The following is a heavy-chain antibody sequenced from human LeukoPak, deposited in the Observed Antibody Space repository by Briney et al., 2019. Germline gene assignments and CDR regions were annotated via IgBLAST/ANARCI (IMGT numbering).Heavy chain of an antibody. CDR3: AREGPGTAKYFDY. V-gene: IGHV1-46*01. J-gene: IGHJ4*02. Sequence: GASVKVSCKASGYTFTSYYMHWVRQAPGQGLEWMGIINPSGGSTSYAQKFQGRVTMTRDTPASTVYMELSSLRSEDTAVYYCAREGPGTAKYFDYWGQGTLVTVSS. CDR1: GYTFTSYY. CDR2: INPSGGST. D-gene: IGHD6-13*01.